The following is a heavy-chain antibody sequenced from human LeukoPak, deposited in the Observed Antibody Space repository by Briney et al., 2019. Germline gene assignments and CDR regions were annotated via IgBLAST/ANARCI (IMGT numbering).Heavy chain of an antibody. Sequence: PGGSLRLSCAASGFTFNTFGIHWVRQAPGKGLDWVAVISYDGNKEYYADSVKGRFTISRDNSKNTLYLQMNSLRAEDTAVYYCARGPSGYHNTGGQGTLVTVSS. D-gene: IGHD5-12*01. CDR3: ARGPSGYHNT. CDR1: GFTFNTFG. CDR2: ISYDGNKE. J-gene: IGHJ4*02. V-gene: IGHV3-30*03.